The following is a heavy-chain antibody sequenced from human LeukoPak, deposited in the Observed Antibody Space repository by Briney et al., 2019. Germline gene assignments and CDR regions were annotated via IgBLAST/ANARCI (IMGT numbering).Heavy chain of an antibody. J-gene: IGHJ4*02. D-gene: IGHD6-19*01. CDR1: GFTFNTHA. Sequence: PGRSLRLSCAASGFTFNTHAMHWVRQAPGKGLEWVAVISYDGTNKFYADSVKGRFTISRDNSKNTLYLQMNSLRAEDTAVYYCARPGMGFGWSYFDYWAREPWSPSPQ. CDR2: ISYDGTNK. V-gene: IGHV3-30-3*01. CDR3: ARPGMGFGWSYFDY.